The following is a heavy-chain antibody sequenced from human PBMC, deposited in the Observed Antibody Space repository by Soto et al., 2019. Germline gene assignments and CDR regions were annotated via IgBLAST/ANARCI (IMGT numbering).Heavy chain of an antibody. J-gene: IGHJ5*02. CDR3: ARCSLVVVPAPGFDP. Sequence: TLSLTCTVSGGSISSGGYYWSWIRQHPGKGLEWIGYIYYSGTTYYNPSLKSRVTISVDTSKNQFSLKLSSVSAADTALYYCARCSLVVVPAPGFDPWGRATLVTVSS. D-gene: IGHD2-2*01. CDR2: IYYSGTT. CDR1: GGSISSGGYY. V-gene: IGHV4-31*03.